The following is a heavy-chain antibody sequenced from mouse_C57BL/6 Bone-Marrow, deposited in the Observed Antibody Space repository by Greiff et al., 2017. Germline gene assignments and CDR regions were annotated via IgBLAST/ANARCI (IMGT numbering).Heavy chain of an antibody. J-gene: IGHJ4*01. V-gene: IGHV5-17*01. CDR1: GFTFSDYG. CDR3: ARPCDGSHLYDAMDY. Sequence: DVMLVESGGGLVKPGRSLKLSCAVSGFTFSDYGMHWVRQAPEAGLEWVAYFSSCSSTIYYAATVTGRFTLSSATAKNTLFLQLTSLRSEDTAMYYCARPCDGSHLYDAMDYWGQGTSVTVSS. CDR2: FSSCSSTI. D-gene: IGHD1-1*02.